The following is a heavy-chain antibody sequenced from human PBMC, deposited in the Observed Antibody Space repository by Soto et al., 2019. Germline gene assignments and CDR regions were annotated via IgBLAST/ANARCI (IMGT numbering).Heavy chain of an antibody. Sequence: EVQLVESGGGLVQPGRSLRLSCAASGFTFDDYAMHWVRQAPGKGLEWVSGISWDSGSIGYADSVKGRFTISRDNAKNSLYLQMNSLRAEDTALYYCAKDISYTQYNWFDPWGQGTLVTVSS. J-gene: IGHJ5*02. CDR2: ISWDSGSI. V-gene: IGHV3-9*01. CDR3: AKDISYTQYNWFDP. D-gene: IGHD1-26*01. CDR1: GFTFDDYA.